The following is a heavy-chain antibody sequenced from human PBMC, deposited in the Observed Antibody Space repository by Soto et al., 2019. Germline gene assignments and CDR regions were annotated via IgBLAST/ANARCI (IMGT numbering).Heavy chain of an antibody. J-gene: IGHJ6*02. D-gene: IGHD6-6*01. V-gene: IGHV3-53*01. CDR1: GFTVSSND. Sequence: GGSLRLSCAASGFTVSSNDISWVRQAPWKGLEWVSVIYSGGSTYYADSVKGRFTISRDNYKNTLYLQMNSLRAEDTAVYHCARGKRQLGSYYYDYYGTDVWGQGKTLTVSS. CDR2: IYSGGST. CDR3: ARGKRQLGSYYYDYYGTDV.